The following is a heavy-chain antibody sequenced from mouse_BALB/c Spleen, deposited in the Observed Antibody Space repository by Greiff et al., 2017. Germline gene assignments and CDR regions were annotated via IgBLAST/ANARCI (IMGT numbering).Heavy chain of an antibody. CDR1: GFTFSSYA. J-gene: IGHJ3*01. CDR2: ISSGGST. D-gene: IGHD3-1*01. V-gene: IGHV5-6-5*01. CDR3: ARGGLEAWFAY. Sequence: EVQLQESGGGLVTPGGSLKLSCAASGFTFSSYAMSWVRQTPEKRLEWVASISSGGSTYYPDSVKGRFTISRDNARNILYLQMSSLRSEDTAMYYCARGGLEAWFAYWGQGTLVTVSA.